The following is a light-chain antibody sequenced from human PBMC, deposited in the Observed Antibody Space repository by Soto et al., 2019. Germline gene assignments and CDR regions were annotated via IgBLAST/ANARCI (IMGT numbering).Light chain of an antibody. CDR1: QSVSSN. Sequence: EIVMTQSPATLSVSPGERVTLSCRASQSVSSNLALYQQKVGQAPRLLIYGASTRATGIPSRFSGSGSGTEFTLTISSLQPDDFATYYCQQYNSWTFGQGTKVDI. CDR2: GAS. J-gene: IGKJ1*01. V-gene: IGKV3-15*01. CDR3: QQYNSWT.